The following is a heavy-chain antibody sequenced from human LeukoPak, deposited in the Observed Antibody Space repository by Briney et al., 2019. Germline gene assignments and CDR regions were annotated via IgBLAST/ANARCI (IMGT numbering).Heavy chain of an antibody. CDR1: GFTFGGSS. D-gene: IGHD5-12*01. Sequence: GGSLRLSCTVSGFTFGGSSMHWLRQAPGQGLEWVATISYDGNSEYYRDSVKGRFAVSRVNSKNTLYLQMQSLRAEDTAVYYCASFVDIVATTVDYWGQGTLVTVSS. V-gene: IGHV3-30*09. CDR2: ISYDGNSE. J-gene: IGHJ4*02. CDR3: ASFVDIVATTVDY.